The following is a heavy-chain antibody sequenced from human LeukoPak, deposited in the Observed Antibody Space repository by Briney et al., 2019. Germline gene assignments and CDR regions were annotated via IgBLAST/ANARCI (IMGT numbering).Heavy chain of an antibody. D-gene: IGHD6-19*01. J-gene: IGHJ4*02. CDR1: GYTFTSYG. V-gene: IGHV1-18*04. CDR2: ISAYNGNT. CDR3: ARDQGAPIAVAATFDY. Sequence: ASVKVSCKASGYTFTSYGISWVRQAPGQGLEWMGWISAYNGNTNYAQKLQGRVTMTTDTPTSTAYMELRSLRSDDTAVYYCARDQGAPIAVAATFDYWGQGTLVTVSS.